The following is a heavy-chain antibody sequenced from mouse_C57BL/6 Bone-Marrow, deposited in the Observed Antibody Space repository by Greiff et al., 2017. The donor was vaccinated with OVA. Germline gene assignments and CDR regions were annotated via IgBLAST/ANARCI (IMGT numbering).Heavy chain of an antibody. CDR1: GYTFTSYT. V-gene: IGHV1-4*01. CDR2: INPSSGYT. D-gene: IGHD1-1*01. Sequence: QVQLKESGAELARPGASVKMSCKASGYTFTSYTMHWVKQRPGQGLEWIGYINPSSGYTKYNQKFKDKATLTADKSSSTAYMQLSSLTSEDSAVYYCATAVPCGRYFDVWGTGTTVTVSS. CDR3: ATAVPCGRYFDV. J-gene: IGHJ1*03.